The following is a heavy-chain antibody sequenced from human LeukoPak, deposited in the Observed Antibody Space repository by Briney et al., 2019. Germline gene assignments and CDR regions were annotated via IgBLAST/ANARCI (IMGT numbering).Heavy chain of an antibody. D-gene: IGHD3-22*01. CDR3: ARTYYYDSSGPSWYLDY. CDR2: IYSGGST. J-gene: IGHJ4*02. CDR1: GFAVSSNY. V-gene: IGHV3-53*01. Sequence: PGGSLRLSCAASGFAVSSNYMSWVRQAPGKGLEGVSVIYSGGSTYYADSVKGRFTISRDNSKNTLYLQMNSLRAEDTAVYYCARTYYYDSSGPSWYLDYWGQGTLVTVSS.